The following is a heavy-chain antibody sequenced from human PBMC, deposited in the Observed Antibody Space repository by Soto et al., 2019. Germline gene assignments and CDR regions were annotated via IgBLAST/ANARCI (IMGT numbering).Heavy chain of an antibody. Sequence: QVQLQQWGAGLLKPSETLSLTCAVYGGSFSGYYWSWIRQPPGKGLEWIGEINHSGSTNYNPSLKSRVTISVDTSKNQFSLKLSSVTAADTAVYYCARELGRVTMIVVVNDAFDIWGQGTMVTVSS. CDR2: INHSGST. V-gene: IGHV4-34*01. CDR3: ARELGRVTMIVVVNDAFDI. CDR1: GGSFSGYY. D-gene: IGHD3-22*01. J-gene: IGHJ3*02.